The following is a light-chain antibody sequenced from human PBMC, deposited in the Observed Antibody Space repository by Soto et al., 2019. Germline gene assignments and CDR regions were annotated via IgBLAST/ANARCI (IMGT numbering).Light chain of an antibody. J-gene: IGLJ2*01. Sequence: QSALTQPASVSGSPGQSLTISCTGTSSDVGDYNYVSWYQHHPGKAPKLMIYDVSNRPSGVSNRFSGSKSCNTASLTISGLQAEDEADYYCSSYTSSSVVFGGGTKLTVL. CDR3: SSYTSSSVV. V-gene: IGLV2-14*03. CDR1: SSDVGDYNY. CDR2: DVS.